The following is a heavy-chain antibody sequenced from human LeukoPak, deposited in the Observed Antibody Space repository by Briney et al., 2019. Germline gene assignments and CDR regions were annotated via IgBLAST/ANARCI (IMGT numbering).Heavy chain of an antibody. CDR3: ARAHQLPLLGWFDP. D-gene: IGHD2-15*01. CDR2: INPNSGGT. CDR1: GYIFTGYY. J-gene: IGHJ5*02. Sequence: GASVKVSCKASGYIFTGYYIHWVRQAPGQGLEWMGWINPNSGGTNYAQKFQGRVTMTRDTSISTTYMELTRLRSDDTAVYYCARAHQLPLLGWFDPWAQETLVTVS. V-gene: IGHV1-2*02.